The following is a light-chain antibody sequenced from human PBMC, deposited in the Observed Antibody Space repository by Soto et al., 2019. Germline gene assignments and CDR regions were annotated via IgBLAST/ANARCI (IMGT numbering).Light chain of an antibody. CDR2: DAS. CDR3: QRGDT. V-gene: IGKV3-11*01. CDR1: QSVSSN. Sequence: EIVLTQSPATLSLSPGERTTLSCRASQSVSSNLAWYQQKPGQAPRLLIYDASNRATGIPARFSGSGTGTNXTLTISRLEPEDFAVYYCQRGDTFGQGTRLELK. J-gene: IGKJ5*01.